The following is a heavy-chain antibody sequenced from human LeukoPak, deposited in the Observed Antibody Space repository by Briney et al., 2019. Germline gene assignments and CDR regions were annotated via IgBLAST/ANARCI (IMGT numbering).Heavy chain of an antibody. CDR3: AKPLWLRGYFDY. D-gene: IGHD5-18*01. CDR2: ISGSGGST. V-gene: IGHV3-23*01. CDR1: GFTFSSYE. Sequence: GGSLRLSCAASGFTFSSYEMNWVRQAPGKGLEWVSAISGSGGSTYYADSVKGRFTISRDNSKNTLYLQMNSLRAEDTAVYYCAKPLWLRGYFDYWGQGTLVTVSS. J-gene: IGHJ4*02.